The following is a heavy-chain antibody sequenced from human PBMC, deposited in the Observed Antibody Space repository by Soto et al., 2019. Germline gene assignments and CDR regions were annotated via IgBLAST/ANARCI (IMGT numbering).Heavy chain of an antibody. D-gene: IGHD2-15*01. V-gene: IGHV4-31*03. CDR3: ARDIRYCSGGSCYRHNWFDP. CDR1: GGSISSGGYY. Sequence: QVQLQESGPGLVKPSQTLSLTCTVSGGSISSGGYYWSWIRQHPGKGLEWIGYIYYSGSTYYNPSLKRRVTISVDTSKNQFSLKLSSVTAADTAVYYCARDIRYCSGGSCYRHNWFDPWGQGTLVTVSS. J-gene: IGHJ5*02. CDR2: IYYSGST.